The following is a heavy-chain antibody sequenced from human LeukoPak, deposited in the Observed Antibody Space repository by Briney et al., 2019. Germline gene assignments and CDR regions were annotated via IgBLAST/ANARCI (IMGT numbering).Heavy chain of an antibody. Sequence: SETLSLTCTVSGGSISSYYWSWIRQPPGKGLEWIGYIYYSGSTNYNPSLKSRVTISVDTSKNQFSLKLSSVTAAGTAVYYCAGYYDYAWGSYPPPFDYWGQGTLVTVSS. J-gene: IGHJ4*02. V-gene: IGHV4-59*01. CDR1: GGSISSYY. CDR2: IYYSGST. D-gene: IGHD3-16*01. CDR3: AGYYDYAWGSYPPPFDY.